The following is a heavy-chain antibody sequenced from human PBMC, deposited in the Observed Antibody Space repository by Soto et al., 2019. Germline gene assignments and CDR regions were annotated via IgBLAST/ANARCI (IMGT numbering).Heavy chain of an antibody. D-gene: IGHD6-19*01. CDR3: AGELAVAASGYYGMDV. Sequence: SVKVSCKASGGTFSSYAISWVRQAPGQGLEWMGGIIPIFGTANYAQKFQGRVTITADESTSTAYMELSSLRSEDTAVYYCAGELAVAASGYYGMDVWGQGTTVTVS. CDR1: GGTFSSYA. J-gene: IGHJ6*02. V-gene: IGHV1-69*13. CDR2: IIPIFGTA.